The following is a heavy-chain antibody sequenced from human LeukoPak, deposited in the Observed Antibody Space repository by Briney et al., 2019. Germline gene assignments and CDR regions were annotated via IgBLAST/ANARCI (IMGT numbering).Heavy chain of an antibody. CDR1: GGSFSGYY. D-gene: IGHD2-2*01. J-gene: IGHJ6*03. V-gene: IGHV4-4*07. CDR3: ARDLKDIVVVPAAPYYYYYYMDV. CDR2: IYTSGST. Sequence: SETLSLTCAVYGGSFSGYYWSWIRQPAGKGLEWIGRIYTSGSTNYNPSLKSRVTISVDTSKNQFSLKLSSVTAADTAVYYCARDLKDIVVVPAAPYYYYYYMDVWGKGTTVTISS.